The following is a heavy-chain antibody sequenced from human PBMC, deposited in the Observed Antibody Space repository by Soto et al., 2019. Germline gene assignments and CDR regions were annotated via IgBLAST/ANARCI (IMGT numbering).Heavy chain of an antibody. CDR1: GFSLSTRSVG. CDR2: IYWDDDK. V-gene: IGHV2-5*02. CDR3: AHRCVYDSLTGYQAVDGFDI. Sequence: QITLKESGPTLVKPTQTLTLTCTFSGFSLSTRSVGVGWIRQPPGKALEWLALIYWDDDKRYRPSLRGRLTVTKDPSKNQVVLTMTKMDPVDTATYYCAHRCVYDSLTGYQAVDGFDIWGQGTMVTVSS. D-gene: IGHD3-9*01. J-gene: IGHJ3*02.